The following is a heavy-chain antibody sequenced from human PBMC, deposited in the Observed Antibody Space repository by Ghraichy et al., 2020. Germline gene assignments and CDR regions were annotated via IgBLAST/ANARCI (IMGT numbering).Heavy chain of an antibody. D-gene: IGHD3-9*01. CDR1: GGSINNYY. CDR2: IYYSGSP. Sequence: SQTLSLTCSVSGGSINNYYWSWIRQPPGKGLEWIGYIYYSGSPNYNPSLKSRVTISIDTSKNQFSLKLRSVTAADTAVYYCASYYDILTGYYGLDYWGQGTLVTVSS. V-gene: IGHV4-59*01. J-gene: IGHJ4*02. CDR3: ASYYDILTGYYGLDY.